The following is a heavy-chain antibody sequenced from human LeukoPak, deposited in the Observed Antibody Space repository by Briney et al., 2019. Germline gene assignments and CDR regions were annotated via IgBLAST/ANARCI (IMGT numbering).Heavy chain of an antibody. CDR1: GFTFIDYD. V-gene: IGHV3-13*01. J-gene: IGHJ4*02. CDR2: IGIRGDT. Sequence: GGSLRLSCAASGFTFIDYDMHWVRQVIGKGLKWVSAIGIRGDTHYSGSVKGRFTISRENAESSLYLQMNSLRAEDTAVYYCARGGIQVSGIDEFGYWGQGTLVTVSS. D-gene: IGHD6-19*01. CDR3: ARGGIQVSGIDEFGY.